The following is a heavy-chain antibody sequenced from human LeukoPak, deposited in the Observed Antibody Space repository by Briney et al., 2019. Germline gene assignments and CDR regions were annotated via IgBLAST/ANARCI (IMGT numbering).Heavy chain of an antibody. Sequence: SQTLSLTCTVSGGSISSGDYYWSWIRQPPGKGLEWIGYIYYSGSTYYNPSLKSRVTISVDTSKNLFSLKLCSVTAADTAVYYCARVVPAAVYYFDYWGQGTLVTVSS. CDR3: ARVVPAAVYYFDY. CDR2: IYYSGST. J-gene: IGHJ4*02. V-gene: IGHV4-30-4*08. D-gene: IGHD2-2*01. CDR1: GGSISSGDYY.